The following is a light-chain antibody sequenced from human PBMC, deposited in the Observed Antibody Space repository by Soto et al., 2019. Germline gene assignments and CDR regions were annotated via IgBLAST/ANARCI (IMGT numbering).Light chain of an antibody. CDR3: LQDYNYPYT. CDR2: GAS. V-gene: IGKV1-6*01. CDR1: QAIRND. Sequence: AIQMTQSPSFLSASLGDSVTFTCRASQAIRNDLCWYQQKPGKAPKLLIFGASTLQSGVPSRFSGSGSGTDFTLTISSLQPEDFATYYCLQDYNYPYTFGQGTKLELK. J-gene: IGKJ2*01.